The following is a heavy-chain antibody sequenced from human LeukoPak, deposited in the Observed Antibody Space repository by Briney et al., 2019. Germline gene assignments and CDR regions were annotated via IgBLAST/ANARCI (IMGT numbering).Heavy chain of an antibody. CDR3: ARMNPVTPYYYYYMDV. CDR2: ISYDGSNK. V-gene: IGHV3-30*07. Sequence: GGSLRLSCAASGFTFGSYAMHWVRQAPGKGLEWVAVISYDGSNKYYADSVKGRFTISRDNAKNSLYLQMNSLRAEDTAVYYCARMNPVTPYYYYYMDVWGKGTTVTVSS. CDR1: GFTFGSYA. D-gene: IGHD4-11*01. J-gene: IGHJ6*03.